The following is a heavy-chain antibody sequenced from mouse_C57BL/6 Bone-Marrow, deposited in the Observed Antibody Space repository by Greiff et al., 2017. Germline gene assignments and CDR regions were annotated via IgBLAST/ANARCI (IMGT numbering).Heavy chain of an antibody. CDR2: ISSGSGTI. CDR3: AMYYEYFDV. D-gene: IGHD1-1*01. CDR1: GFTFSDYG. Sequence: EVHLVESGGGLVKPGGSLKLSCAASGFTFSDYGMHWVRQAPEKGLEWVAYISSGSGTIYYADTVKGRFTISRDNAKNTLFLQMTSLRSEDAAMYYCAMYYEYFDVWGTGTTVTVSS. J-gene: IGHJ1*03. V-gene: IGHV5-17*01.